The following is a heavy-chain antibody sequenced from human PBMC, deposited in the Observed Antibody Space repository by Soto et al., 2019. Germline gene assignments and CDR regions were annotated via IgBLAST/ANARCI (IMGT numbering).Heavy chain of an antibody. V-gene: IGHV1-69*13. CDR1: GGAFSTYS. D-gene: IGHD2-15*01. J-gene: IGHJ5*02. Sequence: SVKVSCKASGGAFSTYSISWLRQAPGQGLEWVGGIVPMFASTIYAPKFQGRVTITADESTSTAYMELSSLKSDDTAVYYCARVSGGTGDICYYWRLDPWGQGTLVPVSS. CDR2: IVPMFAST. CDR3: ARVSGGTGDICYYWRLDP.